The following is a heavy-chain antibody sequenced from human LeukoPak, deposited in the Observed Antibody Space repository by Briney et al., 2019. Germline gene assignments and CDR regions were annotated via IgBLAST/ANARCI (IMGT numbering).Heavy chain of an antibody. CDR3: ARGRPHGNDY. J-gene: IGHJ4*02. D-gene: IGHD4-23*01. CDR1: GFTFSSYW. CDR2: ISSDGSST. V-gene: IGHV3-74*01. Sequence: GGSLRLSCAASGFTFSSYWMNWVRQAPGKGLVWVSRISSDGSSTTYADSLKGRFSISRDNAKNTLYLQMNSLRVEDTAVYYCARGRPHGNDYWGQGTLVTVSS.